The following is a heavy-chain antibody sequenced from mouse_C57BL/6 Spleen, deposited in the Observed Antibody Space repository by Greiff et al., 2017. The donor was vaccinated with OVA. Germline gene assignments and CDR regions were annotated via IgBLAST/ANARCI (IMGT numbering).Heavy chain of an antibody. CDR1: GYTFTSYW. D-gene: IGHD2-1*01. J-gene: IGHJ4*01. CDR2: IDPSDSYT. CDR3: ARRGNYDAMDY. V-gene: IGHV1-69*01. Sequence: VQLKQPGAELVMPGASVKLSCKASGYTFTSYWMHWVKQRPGQGLEWIGEIDPSDSYTNYNQKFKGKSTLTVDKSSSTAYMQLSSLTSEDSAVYYCARRGNYDAMDYWGQGTSVTVST.